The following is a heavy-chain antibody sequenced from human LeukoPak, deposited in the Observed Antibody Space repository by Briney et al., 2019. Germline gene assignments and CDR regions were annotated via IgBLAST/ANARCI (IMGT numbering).Heavy chain of an antibody. CDR2: ISGSGGST. CDR1: GFTFSSCA. Sequence: GGSLRLSCAASGFTFSSCAMSWVRQAPGKGLEWVSAISGSGGSTYYADSVKGRFTISRDNSKNTLYLQMNSLRAEDTAVYYCAKGQTGTTAGSYYGMDVWGQGTTVTVSS. J-gene: IGHJ6*02. D-gene: IGHD1-7*01. CDR3: AKGQTGTTAGSYYGMDV. V-gene: IGHV3-23*01.